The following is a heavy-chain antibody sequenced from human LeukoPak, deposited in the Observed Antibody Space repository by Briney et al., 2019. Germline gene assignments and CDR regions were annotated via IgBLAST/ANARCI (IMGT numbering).Heavy chain of an antibody. CDR2: ISYDGSNK. J-gene: IGHJ4*02. Sequence: GRSLRLSCAASGFTFSSYGMHWVRQAPGKGLEWVAVISYDGSNKYYADSVKGRFTISRDNSKNTLYLQMNSLRSEDTAVYYCARGPVGSSSWYRKFDFWGQGTLVTVSS. CDR1: GFTFSSYG. V-gene: IGHV3-30*03. CDR3: ARGPVGSSSWYRKFDF. D-gene: IGHD6-13*01.